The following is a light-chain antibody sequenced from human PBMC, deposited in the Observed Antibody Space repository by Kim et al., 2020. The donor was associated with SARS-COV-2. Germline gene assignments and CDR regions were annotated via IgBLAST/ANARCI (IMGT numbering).Light chain of an antibody. Sequence: VSPGQTASITCSGHKLGDKYACWYQQKPGQSPVVVIYQDNKRPSGIPERFSGSNSGNTATLTISGTQAMDEADYYCQAWDSSALWVFGGGTQLTVL. CDR3: QAWDSSALWV. CDR1: KLGDKY. CDR2: QDN. J-gene: IGLJ3*02. V-gene: IGLV3-1*01.